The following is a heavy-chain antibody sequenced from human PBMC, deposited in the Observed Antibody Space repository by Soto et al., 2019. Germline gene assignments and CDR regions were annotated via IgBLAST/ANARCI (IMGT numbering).Heavy chain of an antibody. CDR1: GFTFSSYA. Sequence: QVQLVESGGGVVQPGRSLRLSCAASGFTFSSYAMHWVRQAPGKGLEWVAVISYDGSNKYYADSVKGLFTISRDNSKNTLYLQMSSLRAEDTAVYYCARERATFRYCSSTSCPRCMDVWGQGTTVTVSS. J-gene: IGHJ6*02. D-gene: IGHD2-2*01. V-gene: IGHV3-30-3*01. CDR2: ISYDGSNK. CDR3: ARERATFRYCSSTSCPRCMDV.